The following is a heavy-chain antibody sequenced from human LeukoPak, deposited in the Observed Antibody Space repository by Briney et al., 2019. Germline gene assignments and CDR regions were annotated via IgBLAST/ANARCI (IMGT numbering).Heavy chain of an antibody. J-gene: IGHJ6*03. V-gene: IGHV1-69*06. D-gene: IGHD6-19*01. Sequence: GASVKVSRRASGGTFSSYAISWVRQAPGQGLEWMGGIIPIFGTANYAQKFQGRVTITADKSTSTAYMELSSLRSEDTAVYYCAGVYSSGWYYYYYYYYMDVWGKGTTVTISS. CDR2: IIPIFGTA. CDR3: AGVYSSGWYYYYYYYYMDV. CDR1: GGTFSSYA.